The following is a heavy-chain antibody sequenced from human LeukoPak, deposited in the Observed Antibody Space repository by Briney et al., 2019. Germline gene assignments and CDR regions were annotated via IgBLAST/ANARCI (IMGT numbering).Heavy chain of an antibody. Sequence: GGSLRLSCAASGFTFDAFAMHWVRQAPGKGLEWVSGTSWNSGSIGYADSVKGRFTISRDNAKNSLYLQMNSLRAEDTALYYCAKDMGRYSSGWPGGMDVWGQGTTVTVSS. CDR1: GFTFDAFA. CDR3: AKDMGRYSSGWPGGMDV. CDR2: TSWNSGSI. J-gene: IGHJ6*02. D-gene: IGHD6-19*01. V-gene: IGHV3-9*01.